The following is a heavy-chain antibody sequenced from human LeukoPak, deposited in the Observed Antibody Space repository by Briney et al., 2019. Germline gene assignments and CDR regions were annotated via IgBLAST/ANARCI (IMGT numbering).Heavy chain of an antibody. CDR2: ISSSSGKT. Sequence: GASVKVSRKASGYTFISYGISWLRQAPGQGLEWMGWISSSSGKTNSAQKFQGRVTMTTDTSTSTAYIELRSLRFDDTALYYCARDHSSSSGWFDPWGQGTLVTVSS. J-gene: IGHJ5*02. D-gene: IGHD6-6*01. CDR1: GYTFISYG. CDR3: ARDHSSSSGWFDP. V-gene: IGHV1-18*01.